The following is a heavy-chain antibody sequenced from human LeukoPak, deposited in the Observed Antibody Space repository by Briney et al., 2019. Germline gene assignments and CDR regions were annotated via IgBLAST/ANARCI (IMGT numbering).Heavy chain of an antibody. CDR2: ISYDGSNK. V-gene: IGHV3-30*18. CDR3: AKDFGTWLQLWAFDY. D-gene: IGHD5-18*01. J-gene: IGHJ4*02. CDR1: GFTFCSYG. Sequence: PGRSLRLYCAASGFTFCSYGMHWVRPAQGQGLEWVAVISYDGSNKYYADSVKGRFTISRDNSKNTLYLQMKSLRAEDTAVYYCAKDFGTWLQLWAFDYWGQGTLVTVSS.